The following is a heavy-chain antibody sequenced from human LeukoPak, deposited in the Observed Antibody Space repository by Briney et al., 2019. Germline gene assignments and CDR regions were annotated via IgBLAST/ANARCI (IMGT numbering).Heavy chain of an antibody. J-gene: IGHJ4*02. CDR2: ISGSAHNS. CDR1: GFTFSSYG. CDR3: AKHSGSYFIYYIDA. V-gene: IGHV3-23*01. D-gene: IGHD1-26*01. Sequence: TGGSLRLSCAASGFTFSSYGLSWVRQAPGKGLEWVSTISGSAHNSYYADSVKGRFTISRDNSANTLYLQMDNPRADNTALYYCAKHSGSYFIYYIDAWGQGTLVTVSS.